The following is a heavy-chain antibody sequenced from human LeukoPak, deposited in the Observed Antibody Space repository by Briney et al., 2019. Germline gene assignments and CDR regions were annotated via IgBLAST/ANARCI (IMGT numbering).Heavy chain of an antibody. J-gene: IGHJ5*02. CDR1: GFTFSNAW. V-gene: IGHV3-15*01. CDR3: TTSIDYYDSGSYLSRFDP. Sequence: GGSLRLSCAASGFTFSNAWMSWVRQAPGKGLEWVGRIKSKTDGGTTDYAAPVKVRFTISRDDSKNTLYLQMNSLKTEDTAVYYCTTSIDYYDSGSYLSRFDPWGQGTLVTVSS. CDR2: IKSKTDGGTT. D-gene: IGHD3-10*01.